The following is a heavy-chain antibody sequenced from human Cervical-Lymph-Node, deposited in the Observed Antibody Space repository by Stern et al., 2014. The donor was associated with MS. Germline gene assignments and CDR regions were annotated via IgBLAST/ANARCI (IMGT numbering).Heavy chain of an antibody. D-gene: IGHD4-17*01. CDR3: ARSSTVTPNAFDI. J-gene: IGHJ3*02. CDR1: GGSISSGGYS. Sequence: QVQIQESGSGLVKPSQTLSLTCAVSGGSISSGGYSWSWIRQPPGKGLEWIGYIYHSGTTYYNPSLKSRVTISVDRSKTQFSLKLSSVTAADTAVYYCARSSTVTPNAFDIWGQGTMVTVSS. CDR2: IYHSGTT. V-gene: IGHV4-30-2*01.